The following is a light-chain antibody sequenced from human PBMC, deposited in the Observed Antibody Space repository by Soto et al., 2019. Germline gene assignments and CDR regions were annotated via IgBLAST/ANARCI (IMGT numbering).Light chain of an antibody. V-gene: IGLV2-23*03. CDR2: EGS. J-gene: IGLJ2*01. Sequence: QSALTQPASVSGSPGQSITISCTGTSSDVGSYNLVSWYQQHPGKAPKLMIYEGSKRPSGVSNRFSGSNSGNTASLTISGLQGEDEADYYCCSYAGSSTFHVVFGGGTKLTV. CDR3: CSYAGSSTFHVV. CDR1: SSDVGSYNL.